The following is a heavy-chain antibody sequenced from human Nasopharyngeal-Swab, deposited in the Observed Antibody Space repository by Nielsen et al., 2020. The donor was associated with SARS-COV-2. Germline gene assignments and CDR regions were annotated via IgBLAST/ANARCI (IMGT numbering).Heavy chain of an antibody. D-gene: IGHD3-16*01. CDR2: IWYDGSNK. Sequence: RGSLRLSCAASGFTFSSYGMHWVRQAPGKGLEWVAVIWYDGSNKYYADSVKGRFTISRDNSKNTLYLQMNSLRAEDTAVYYCARDAGGSGGGYWGQGTLVTVSS. CDR3: ARDAGGSGGGY. CDR1: GFTFSSYG. J-gene: IGHJ4*02. V-gene: IGHV3-33*01.